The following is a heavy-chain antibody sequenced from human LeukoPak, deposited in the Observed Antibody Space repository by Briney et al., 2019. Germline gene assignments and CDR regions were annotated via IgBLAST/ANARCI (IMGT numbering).Heavy chain of an antibody. Sequence: GESLKISCKGSGYRFTSYWIGWVRQMPGKGLEWMGVIYPDDSDTRYSPSFRGQVTISADKSIGTAYLQWSSLKASDTAMYYCAIGGDSTTSCYRCFNYWGQGTLVTVSS. D-gene: IGHD2-2*02. CDR3: AIGGDSTTSCYRCFNY. CDR1: GYRFTSYW. J-gene: IGHJ4*02. CDR2: IYPDDSDT. V-gene: IGHV5-51*01.